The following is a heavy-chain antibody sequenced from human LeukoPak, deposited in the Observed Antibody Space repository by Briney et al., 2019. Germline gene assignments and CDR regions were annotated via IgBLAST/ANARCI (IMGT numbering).Heavy chain of an antibody. CDR1: GYTFTSYG. CDR2: ISAYNGNT. CDR3: ARVFFISKVGATWAYLGY. J-gene: IGHJ4*02. Sequence: ASVKVSCKASGYTFTSYGISWVRQAHGQGLEWMGWISAYNGNTNYAQKLQGRVTMTTDTSTSTAYMELRSLRSDDTAVYYCARVFFISKVGATWAYLGYWGQGTLVTVSS. V-gene: IGHV1-18*01. D-gene: IGHD1-26*01.